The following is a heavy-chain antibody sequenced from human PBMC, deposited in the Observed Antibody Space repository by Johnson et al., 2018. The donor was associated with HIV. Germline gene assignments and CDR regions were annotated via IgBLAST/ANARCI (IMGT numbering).Heavy chain of an antibody. CDR3: AKGADSSGWDNGFDI. J-gene: IGHJ3*02. D-gene: IGHD6-19*01. CDR1: GFTFDDYA. Sequence: EVQLVESGGGVVQPGRSLRLSCAASGFTFDDYAMHWVRQAPGKGLEWVSVIRWDGGSIGYADSVKGRFTISRDNAKNSLYLQMNSLRAEDTALYYCAKGADSSGWDNGFDIWGQGTMVTVSS. CDR2: IRWDGGSI. V-gene: IGHV3-9*01.